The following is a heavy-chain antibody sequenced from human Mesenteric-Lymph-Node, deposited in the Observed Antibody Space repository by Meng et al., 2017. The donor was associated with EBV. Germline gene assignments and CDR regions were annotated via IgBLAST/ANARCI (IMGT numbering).Heavy chain of an antibody. CDR3: TRSIDY. J-gene: IGHJ4*02. CDR2: INPDGSSI. CDR1: GFTFNTHW. V-gene: IGHV3-74*02. Sequence: EVQRGESXXGFVQXAGSLRLSCVVSGFTFNTHWMHWVRQAPGKGLVWVSRINPDGSSIGYADSVKGRFTISRDNAKNTLYLQMNSLRAEDTAVYYCTRSIDYWGQGTLVTVSS.